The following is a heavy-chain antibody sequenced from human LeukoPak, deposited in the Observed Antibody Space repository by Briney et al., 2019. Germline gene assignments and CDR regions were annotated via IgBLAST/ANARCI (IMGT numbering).Heavy chain of an antibody. D-gene: IGHD3-3*01. V-gene: IGHV3-53*01. J-gene: IGHJ4*02. CDR2: IYSGGST. Sequence: PGGSLRLSCAASGFTVSSTYMSWVRQAPGKGLEWVSVIYSGGSTYYAGSVKGRFTISRDNSKNTLYLQMNSLRAEDTAVYYCARVWVSGYYIDCWGQGTLVTVSS. CDR3: ARVWVSGYYIDC. CDR1: GFTVSSTY.